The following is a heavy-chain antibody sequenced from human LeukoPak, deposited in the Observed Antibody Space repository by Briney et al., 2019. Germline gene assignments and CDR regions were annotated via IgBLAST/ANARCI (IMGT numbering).Heavy chain of an antibody. D-gene: IGHD3-9*01. CDR1: GFTFSSYS. Sequence: PGGSLRLSCAASGFTFSSYSMNWVRQAPGKGLEWVSSISSGSIYIFYADSVKGRFTISRDNSKNTLYFQMNSLRAEDTAVYYCARQGLRYGAFDIWGQGTMVTVSS. J-gene: IGHJ3*02. CDR3: ARQGLRYGAFDI. CDR2: ISSGSIYI. V-gene: IGHV3-21*04.